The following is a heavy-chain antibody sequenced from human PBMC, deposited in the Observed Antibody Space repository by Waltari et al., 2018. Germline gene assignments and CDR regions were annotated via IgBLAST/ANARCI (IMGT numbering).Heavy chain of an antibody. CDR3: ARAPPERLVFDYYYGMDV. J-gene: IGHJ6*02. Sequence: QVQLVQSGAEVKKPGASVKVSCKASGYTFTSYGISWVRQAPGQGLEWVGWISAYNGNTNYAQKLQGRVTMTTDTSTSTAYMELRSLRSDDPAVYYCARAPPERLVFDYYYGMDVWGQGTTVTVSS. CDR2: ISAYNGNT. V-gene: IGHV1-18*01. CDR1: GYTFTSYG. D-gene: IGHD6-6*01.